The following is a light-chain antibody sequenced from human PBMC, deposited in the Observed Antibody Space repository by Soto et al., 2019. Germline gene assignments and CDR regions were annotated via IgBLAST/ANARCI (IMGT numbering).Light chain of an antibody. CDR2: KAS. Sequence: DIQMTQSPSTLSASVGDRVTITCRASHSISSYLTWYQQKPGKDPKLLIYKASNLESGVPSRFSGSGSGTAFTLTIRSLQPDDFAAYYCQQYNSFPWTFGQGTKVEIK. CDR1: HSISSY. V-gene: IGKV1-5*03. CDR3: QQYNSFPWT. J-gene: IGKJ1*01.